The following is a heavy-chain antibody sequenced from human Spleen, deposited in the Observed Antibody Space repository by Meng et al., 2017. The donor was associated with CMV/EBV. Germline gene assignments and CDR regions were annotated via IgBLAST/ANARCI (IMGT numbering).Heavy chain of an antibody. D-gene: IGHD3-10*01. J-gene: IGHJ2*01. V-gene: IGHV3-11*01. CDR1: GCSFSDYY. Sequence: AVGCSFSDYYMGWIRREPGKGLEWVSYISSSGSTIYYADSVKGRFTISRDNDKNSLYLQMNSLRAEDTAVYYCARDGSMVYWYFDLWGRGTLVTVSS. CDR3: ARDGSMVYWYFDL. CDR2: ISSSGSTI.